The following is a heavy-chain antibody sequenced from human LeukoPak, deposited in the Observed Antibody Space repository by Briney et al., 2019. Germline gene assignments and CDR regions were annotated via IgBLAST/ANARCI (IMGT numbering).Heavy chain of an antibody. V-gene: IGHV3-48*03. Sequence: PGGXLRLSCAASGFTFSSYEMNWVRQAPGKGLEWVSYISSSGSDMYYADSVKGRFTISRDNAKSSLYLQMNSLRAEDTAVYYCATCMIRGVIRSWGQGTLVTVSS. J-gene: IGHJ5*02. CDR2: ISSSGSDM. CDR3: ATCMIRGVIRS. CDR1: GFTFSSYE. D-gene: IGHD3-10*01.